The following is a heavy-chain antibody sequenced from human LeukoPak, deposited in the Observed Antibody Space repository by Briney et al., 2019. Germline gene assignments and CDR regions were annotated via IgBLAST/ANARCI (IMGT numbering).Heavy chain of an antibody. CDR1: GGSISSGDYY. V-gene: IGHV4-30-4*08. J-gene: IGHJ5*02. D-gene: IGHD1-1*01. CDR2: IYYSGST. CDR3: AREERRSSWFDP. Sequence: PSQTLSLTCTVSGGSISSGDYYWSWIRQPPGKGLEWIGYIYYSGSTYYNPSLKSRVTISVDTSKNQFSLKLSSVTAADTAVYYCAREERRSSWFDPWGQGTLVTVSS.